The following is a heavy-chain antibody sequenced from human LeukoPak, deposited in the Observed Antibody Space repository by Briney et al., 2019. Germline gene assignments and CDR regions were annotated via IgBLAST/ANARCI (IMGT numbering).Heavy chain of an antibody. D-gene: IGHD5-24*01. CDR2: ISGSGGST. CDR1: GFTFSSYA. J-gene: IGHJ4*02. CDR3: GRDPSARVTIDF. V-gene: IGHV3-23*01. Sequence: GGSLRLSCAASGFTFSSYAMSWVRQAPGKGLEWVSAISGSGGSTYYADSVKGRITISRDSSKNTVSLQMNSLRAGDSALYYCGRDPSARVTIDFWGQGTLVTVSS.